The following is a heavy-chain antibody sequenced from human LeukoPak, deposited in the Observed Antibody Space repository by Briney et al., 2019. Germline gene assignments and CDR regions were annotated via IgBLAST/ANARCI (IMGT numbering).Heavy chain of an antibody. D-gene: IGHD3-9*01. CDR2: IYYSGST. Sequence: PSETLSLTCTVSGGSISSSSYYWGWIRQPPGKGLEWIGSIYYSGSTYYNPSLKSRVTISVDTSKNQLSLKLRSVTAADTAVYYCARHEGGYDILTGYYFVRGFDYWGQGTLVTVSS. V-gene: IGHV4-39*01. CDR3: ARHEGGYDILTGYYFVRGFDY. J-gene: IGHJ4*02. CDR1: GGSISSSSYY.